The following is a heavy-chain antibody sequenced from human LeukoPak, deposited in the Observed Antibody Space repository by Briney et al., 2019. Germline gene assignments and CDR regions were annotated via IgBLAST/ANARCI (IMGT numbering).Heavy chain of an antibody. CDR2: INLSSGGS. CDR3: ARELAGLPADY. D-gene: IGHD5-12*01. CDR1: GYTFTGYY. V-gene: IGHV1-2*02. J-gene: IGHJ4*02. Sequence: ASVKVSCKASGYTFTGYYIHWVRQAPGQGLEWMGWINLSSGGSNSAQKFQGRVTMTWDTSIYTAYMELSGLTSDDTAVYYCARELAGLPADYWGQGALVTVSS.